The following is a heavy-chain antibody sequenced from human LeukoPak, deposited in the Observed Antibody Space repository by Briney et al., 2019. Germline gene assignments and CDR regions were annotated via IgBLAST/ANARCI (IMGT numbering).Heavy chain of an antibody. Sequence: EASVKVSCKASGYTFTSYYMHWVRQAPGQGLEWMGVINPRGGSTSYAQKFQGRVTMTRDTSTYTLYMELSSLRSEDTAVYYCARDPGFGELSPTYWGRGTLVSVSS. V-gene: IGHV1-46*01. CDR3: ARDPGFGELSPTY. CDR2: INPRGGST. D-gene: IGHD3-10*01. J-gene: IGHJ4*02. CDR1: GYTFTSYY.